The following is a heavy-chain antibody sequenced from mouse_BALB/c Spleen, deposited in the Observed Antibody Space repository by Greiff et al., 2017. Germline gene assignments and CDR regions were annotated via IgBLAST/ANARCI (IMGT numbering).Heavy chain of an antibody. Sequence: EVHLVESGGGLVKPGGSLKLSCAASGFTFSSYAMSWVRQTPEKRLEWVATISSGGSYTYSPDSVKGRFTISSDNAKNTLYLQMSSLRSEDTAMYYCARQEVTTVSFFDYWGQGTTLTVSS. V-gene: IGHV5-9-3*01. CDR2: ISSGGSYT. J-gene: IGHJ2*01. CDR3: ARQEVTTVSFFDY. D-gene: IGHD1-1*01. CDR1: GFTFSSYA.